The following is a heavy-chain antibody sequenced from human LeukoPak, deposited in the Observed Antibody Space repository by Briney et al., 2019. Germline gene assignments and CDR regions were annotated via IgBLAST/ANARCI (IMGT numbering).Heavy chain of an antibody. D-gene: IGHD3-9*01. CDR1: GYTFTSYG. Sequence: ASVKVSCKASGYTFTSYGISWVRQAPGQGLEWMGWISAYNGNTNYAQKLQGRVTMTTDTSTSTAYMELRSLRAEDTAVYYCARDLLGSHTSYSSGAWDYWGQGTLVTVSS. V-gene: IGHV1-18*01. CDR3: ARDLLGSHTSYSSGAWDY. J-gene: IGHJ4*02. CDR2: ISAYNGNT.